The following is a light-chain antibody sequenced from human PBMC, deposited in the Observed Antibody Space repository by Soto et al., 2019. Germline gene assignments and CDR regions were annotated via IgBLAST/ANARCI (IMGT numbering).Light chain of an antibody. Sequence: QSVLTQPRSVSGSPGQSVTISCTGTSSDVDRYNYVSWYQQHPSKAPKLMIYDVSKRPSGVPDRFSGSKSGNTASLTISGLQAEDEADYYCCSYAVTNTWVFGGGTKVTVL. CDR3: CSYAVTNTWV. CDR2: DVS. V-gene: IGLV2-11*01. CDR1: SSDVDRYNY. J-gene: IGLJ3*02.